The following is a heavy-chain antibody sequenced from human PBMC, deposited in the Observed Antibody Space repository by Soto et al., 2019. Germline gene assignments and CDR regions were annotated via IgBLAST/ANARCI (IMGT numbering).Heavy chain of an antibody. D-gene: IGHD6-13*01. J-gene: IGHJ3*02. V-gene: IGHV1-2*04. CDR3: ARGEDRSCWYKRYYAFEI. Sequence: ASVKVSYKASGYTFTGYNMHWVRQAPGQGLEWMGWINPNSGGTNYAQKFQGWVTMTRDTSISTAYMELSRLRSDDTAVYYFARGEDRSCWYKRYYAFEIWGQAPMVTVPS. CDR1: GYTFTGYN. CDR2: INPNSGGT.